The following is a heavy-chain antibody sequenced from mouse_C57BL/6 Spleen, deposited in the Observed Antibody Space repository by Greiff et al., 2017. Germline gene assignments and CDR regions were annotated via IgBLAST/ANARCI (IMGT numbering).Heavy chain of an antibody. CDR3: ARDEIGDSSGYSFAY. D-gene: IGHD3-2*02. CDR1: GYTFTSYD. Sequence: QVQLKQSGPELVKPGASVKLSCKASGYTFTSYDINWVKQRPGQGLEWIGWIYPRDGSTKYNEKFKGKATLTVDTSSSTAYMELHSLTSEDSAVYFCARDEIGDSSGYSFAYWGQGTLVTVSA. J-gene: IGHJ3*01. V-gene: IGHV1-85*01. CDR2: IYPRDGST.